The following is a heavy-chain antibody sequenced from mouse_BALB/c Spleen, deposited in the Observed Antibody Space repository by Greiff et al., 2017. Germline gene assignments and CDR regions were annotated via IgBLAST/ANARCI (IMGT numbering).Heavy chain of an antibody. Sequence: EVKLVESGGGLVQPGGSRKLSCAASGFTFSSYAMSWVRQSPEKRLEWVAEISSGGSYTYYPDTVTGRFTISRDNAKNTLYLEMSSLRSEDTAMYYCARGITTAFAYWGQGTLVTVSA. V-gene: IGHV5-9-4*01. J-gene: IGHJ3*01. CDR3: ARGITTAFAY. CDR2: ISSGGSYT. CDR1: GFTFSSYA. D-gene: IGHD1-2*01.